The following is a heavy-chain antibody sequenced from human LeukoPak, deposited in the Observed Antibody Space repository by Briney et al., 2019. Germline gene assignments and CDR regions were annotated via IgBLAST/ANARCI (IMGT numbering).Heavy chain of an antibody. J-gene: IGHJ4*02. D-gene: IGHD3-22*01. CDR3: AREVSEGFDF. CDR1: GFTLRNYN. Sequence: GGSLRLSCAASGFTLRNYNMDWVRQAPGKGLEWVSSFGTRSTSIYHAGSVKGRFAISRDNAKNSLYLQMNSLRAEDTALYYCAREVSEGFDFWGQGTLVTVSS. V-gene: IGHV3-21*01. CDR2: FGTRSTSI.